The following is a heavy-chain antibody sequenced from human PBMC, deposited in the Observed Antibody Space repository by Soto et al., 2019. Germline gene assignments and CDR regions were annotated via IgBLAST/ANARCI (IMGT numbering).Heavy chain of an antibody. D-gene: IGHD3-16*01. CDR2: INAYNGNT. V-gene: IGHV1-18*01. CDR3: AMVDVYVTPSPQDV. J-gene: IGHJ6*02. Sequence: ASVKVSCKASGYTFTSYAMHWVRQAPGQGLEWMGWINAYNGNTNYAQNLQGRVTLTTDTSTSTAYMELRSLRSNDTAVYYCAMVDVYVTPSPQDVWGQGTTVTAP. CDR1: GYTFTSYA.